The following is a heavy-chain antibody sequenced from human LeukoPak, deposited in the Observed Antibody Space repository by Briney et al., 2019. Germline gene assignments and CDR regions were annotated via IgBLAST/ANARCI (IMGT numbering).Heavy chain of an antibody. CDR1: GDSITSSNW. CDR3: ARVRAGCSSTSCYLDP. Sequence: SETLPLTCVVSGDSITSSNWWNWVRQTPGKGLEWIGEIYHSGSAYYNPSLQTRVTISVDKSKNQFSLNLSSMTAADTAVYYCARVRAGCSSTSCYLDPWGQGTLVTVSS. D-gene: IGHD2-2*01. CDR2: IYHSGSA. V-gene: IGHV4/OR15-8*01. J-gene: IGHJ5*02.